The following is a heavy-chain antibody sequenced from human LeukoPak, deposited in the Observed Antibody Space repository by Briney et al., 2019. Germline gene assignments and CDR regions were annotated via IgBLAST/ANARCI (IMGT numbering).Heavy chain of an antibody. CDR2: ISSSGSTI. J-gene: IGHJ4*02. V-gene: IGHV3-48*03. D-gene: IGHD6-19*01. CDR1: AVTFCTNE. Sequence: PGGSLRLSCAAAAVTFCTNEMVWLRQAPGKGLEWVSYISSSGSTIYYADSVKGRFTISRDNAKNSLYLQMNSMGAEDTAIYCSAKVPYCSGLHTRSFGYCGQGTLVTVSS. CDR3: AKVPYCSGLHTRSFGY.